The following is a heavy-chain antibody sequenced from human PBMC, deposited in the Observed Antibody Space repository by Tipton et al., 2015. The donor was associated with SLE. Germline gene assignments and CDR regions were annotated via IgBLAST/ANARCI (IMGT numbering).Heavy chain of an antibody. J-gene: IGHJ4*02. Sequence: TLSLTCIVSGSSIDGGYHWGWIRQPPGKGREWIANIHHSGRTYYNPSLKSRVTISMDTSKNQFSLKLSSVTAADTAFYYCARRWDTSTWDYWGQGTLVSVSS. CDR3: ARRWDTSTWDY. D-gene: IGHD6-13*01. CDR2: IHHSGRT. CDR1: GSSIDGGYH. V-gene: IGHV4-38-2*02.